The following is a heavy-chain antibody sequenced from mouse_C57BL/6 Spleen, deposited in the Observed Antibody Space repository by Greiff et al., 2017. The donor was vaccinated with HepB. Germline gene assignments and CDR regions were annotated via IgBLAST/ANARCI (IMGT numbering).Heavy chain of an antibody. CDR1: GYTFTDYY. J-gene: IGHJ1*03. CDR3: ARKGAYYGSSHWYFDV. V-gene: IGHV1-19*01. CDR2: INPYNGGT. Sequence: EVQLQQSGPVLVKPGASVKMSCKASGYTFTDYYMNWVKQSHGKSLEWIGVINPYNGGTSYNQKFKGKATLTVDKSSSTAYMELNSLTSEDSAVYYCARKGAYYGSSHWYFDVWGTGTTVTVSS. D-gene: IGHD1-1*01.